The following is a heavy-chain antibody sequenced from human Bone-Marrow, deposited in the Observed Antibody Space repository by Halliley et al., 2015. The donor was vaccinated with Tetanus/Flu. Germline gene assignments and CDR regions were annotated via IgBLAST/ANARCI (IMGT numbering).Heavy chain of an antibody. CDR1: GYSFTTYW. CDR3: AALIAASHFTDY. V-gene: IGHV5-51*01. CDR2: IYPGDSDT. Sequence: MQLVQSGAQVKKPGESLKISCMASGYSFTTYWIGWVRQVPGKGLELMGLIYPGDSDTRYSPSFQGQVIISADESVSTAYLQWSSLQASDSAMYYCAALIAASHFTDYWGQGTLVTVSS. J-gene: IGHJ4*02. D-gene: IGHD3-16*02.